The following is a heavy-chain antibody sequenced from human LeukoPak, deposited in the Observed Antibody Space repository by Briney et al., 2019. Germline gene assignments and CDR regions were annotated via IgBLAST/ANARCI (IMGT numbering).Heavy chain of an antibody. CDR3: ARDYSSTSHYYYYGMDV. CDR2: IYYSGST. D-gene: IGHD2-2*01. CDR1: GGFISSYY. V-gene: IGHV4-59*01. Sequence: PSETLSLTCTVSGGFISSYYWSWIRQPPGKGLEWIGYIYYSGSTNYNPSLKSRVTISVDTSKNQFSLKLSSVTAADTAVYYCARDYSSTSHYYYYGMDVWGQGTTVTVSS. J-gene: IGHJ6*02.